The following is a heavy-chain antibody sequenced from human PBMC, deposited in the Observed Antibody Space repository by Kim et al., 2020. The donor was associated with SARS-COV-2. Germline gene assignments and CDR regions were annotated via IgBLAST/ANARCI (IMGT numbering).Heavy chain of an antibody. CDR3: AREGAYYYGSGSYRVEDYYYGMDV. Sequence: ASVNVSCKASGYTFTGYYMHWVRQAPGQGLEWMGWINPNSGGTNYAQKFQGWVTMTRDTSISTAYMELSRLRSDDTAVYYCAREGAYYYGSGSYRVEDYYYGMDVWGQGTTVTVSS. J-gene: IGHJ6*02. CDR2: INPNSGGT. D-gene: IGHD3-10*01. V-gene: IGHV1-2*04. CDR1: GYTFTGYY.